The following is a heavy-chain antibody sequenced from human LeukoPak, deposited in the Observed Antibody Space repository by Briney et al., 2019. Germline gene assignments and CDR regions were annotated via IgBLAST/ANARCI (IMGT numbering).Heavy chain of an antibody. CDR2: INHSGST. D-gene: IGHD3-22*01. CDR3: ARVRWYYYDSSGQHDY. CDR1: GGSFSGYY. J-gene: IGHJ4*02. V-gene: IGHV4-34*01. Sequence: PSETLSLTCAVYGGSFSGYYWSWIRQPPGKGLEWIGEINHSGSTNYNPSLKSRATISVDTSKNQFSLKLSSVTAADTAVYYCARVRWYYYDSSGQHDYWGQGTLVTVSS.